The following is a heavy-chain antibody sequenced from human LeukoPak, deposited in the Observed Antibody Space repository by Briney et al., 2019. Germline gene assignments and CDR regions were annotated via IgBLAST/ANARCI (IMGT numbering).Heavy chain of an antibody. CDR2: IKQDGSEK. CDR1: GFTFSSYW. V-gene: IGHV3-7*01. J-gene: IGHJ6*03. Sequence: GGSLRLSCAASGFTFSSYWMSWVRQAPGKGLEWVANIKQDGSEKYSVDSVKGRFTISRDNAKNSPYMQMNSLRAEDTAVYYCARVMSASVWRSYGSYYYYYMDIWGKGTTVTVSS. CDR3: ARVMSASVWRSYGSYYYYYMDI. D-gene: IGHD3-16*01.